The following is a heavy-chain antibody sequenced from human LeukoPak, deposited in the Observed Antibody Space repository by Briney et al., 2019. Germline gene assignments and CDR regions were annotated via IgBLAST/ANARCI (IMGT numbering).Heavy chain of an antibody. Sequence: GGSLRLSCAVSGFTFSTYTMNWVRQAPGKGLEWVSSISSSSSSIYYVDSVRGRFTISRDNSKNTLFLQMNSLRAEDTAVYYCAKGYCSSSSCYSYAFDIWGQGTVVTVSS. CDR3: AKGYCSSSSCYSYAFDI. CDR2: ISSSSSSI. CDR1: GFTFSTYT. V-gene: IGHV3-21*04. J-gene: IGHJ3*02. D-gene: IGHD2-2*01.